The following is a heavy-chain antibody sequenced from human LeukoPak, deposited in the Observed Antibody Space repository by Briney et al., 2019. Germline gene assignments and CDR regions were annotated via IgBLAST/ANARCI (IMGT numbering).Heavy chain of an antibody. CDR3: AKDAGYDDAFDI. CDR2: ITGSGGST. CDR1: GFTFSSYA. J-gene: IGHJ3*02. V-gene: IGHV3-23*01. D-gene: IGHD5-12*01. Sequence: GGSLRLSCAASGFTFSSYAMSWVRQAPGKGLEWVPAITGSGGSTYYADSVKGRFTISRDNSKNTLYLQMNSLRAEDTAVYYCAKDAGYDDAFDIWGQGTMVTVSS.